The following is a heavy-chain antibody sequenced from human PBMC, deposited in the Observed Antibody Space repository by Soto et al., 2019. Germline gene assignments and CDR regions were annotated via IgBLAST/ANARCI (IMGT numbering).Heavy chain of an antibody. CDR1: GPTFIAYY. CDR3: ARVSVDVPE. CDR2: IDPKSGGT. V-gene: IGHV1-2*02. D-gene: IGHD5-12*01. Sequence: QVLLAQSGAEVKKHGASVKVSCKAFGPTFIAYYINWVRQAPGQGLEWMGWIDPKSGGTTYEQKFLGRVTMTRDTSINTAYMDLNRLTSDDTAVYYCARVSVDVPEWGQGTLITVSS. J-gene: IGHJ4*02.